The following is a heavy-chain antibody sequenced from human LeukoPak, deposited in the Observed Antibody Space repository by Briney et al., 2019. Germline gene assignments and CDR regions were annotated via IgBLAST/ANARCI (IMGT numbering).Heavy chain of an antibody. D-gene: IGHD2-2*01. CDR2: IIPILGIA. Sequence: SVKVSCKASGGTFSSYAISWLRQAPGQGLEWMGRIIPILGIANYAQKFQGRVTITADKSTSTAYMELSSLRSEDTAVYYCARAWALGYCSSTSCPYYGMDVWGQGTTVTVSS. V-gene: IGHV1-69*04. J-gene: IGHJ6*02. CDR1: GGTFSSYA. CDR3: ARAWALGYCSSTSCPYYGMDV.